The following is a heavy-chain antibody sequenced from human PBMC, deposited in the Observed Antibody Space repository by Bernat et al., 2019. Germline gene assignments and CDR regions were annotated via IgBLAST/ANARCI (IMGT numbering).Heavy chain of an antibody. CDR3: TGGSLYYFDY. D-gene: IGHD3-16*01. CDR2: IRSKANSYAT. V-gene: IGHV3-73*01. CDR1: GFTFSGSA. Sequence: VQLVESGGGLVQPGGSLKLSCAASGFTFSGSAMHWVRQASGKGPEWVGRIRSKANSYATAYAASVKGRFTISRDDSKNTAYLQMNSLKTEDTAVYYCTGGSLYYFDYWGQGTLVTVSS. J-gene: IGHJ4*02.